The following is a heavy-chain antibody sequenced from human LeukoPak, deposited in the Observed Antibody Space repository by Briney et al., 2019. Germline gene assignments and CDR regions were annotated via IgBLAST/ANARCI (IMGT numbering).Heavy chain of an antibody. V-gene: IGHV4-39*07. D-gene: IGHD2-15*01. J-gene: IGHJ4*02. CDR1: GGSDSIITNF. CDR3: ARGGTSGGPL. CDR2: VHYIGST. Sequence: SETLSLTCSVSGGSDSIITNFWGWIRQPPGKGLEWIGSVHYIGSTNYNPSLKSRVTISVDTSKNQFSLKLSSVTAADTAVYYCARGGTSGGPLWGQGTLVTVSS.